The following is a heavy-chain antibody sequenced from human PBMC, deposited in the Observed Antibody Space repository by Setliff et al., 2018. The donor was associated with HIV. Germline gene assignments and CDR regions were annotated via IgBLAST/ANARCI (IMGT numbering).Heavy chain of an antibody. CDR2: ISHTGST. V-gene: IGHV4-34*01. J-gene: IGHJ4*02. D-gene: IGHD2-2*02. CDR1: GGSFSAYY. Sequence: SSETLSLTCAVYGGSFSAYYWSWIRQSPEMGLEWIAEISHTGSTKYNPSLGSRVTISLATSKNQFSLSLRSLSAADTAVYYCARGKRYRFPFDSWGQGTLVTVSS. CDR3: ARGKRYRFPFDS.